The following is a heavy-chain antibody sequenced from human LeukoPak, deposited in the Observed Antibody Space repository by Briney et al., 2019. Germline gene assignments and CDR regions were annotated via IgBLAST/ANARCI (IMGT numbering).Heavy chain of an antibody. J-gene: IGHJ4*02. CDR1: GFTFSSCA. V-gene: IGHV3-23*01. Sequence: PGGSLRLSCAASGFTFSSCAMSWVRQAPGKGLEWVSVISGSGGSTYYADSVKGRFTITRDHSKNTLYLQMNSLRAEDTAVYYCARGGALGFCSGGACYSTFDYWGQGTQVTVSS. CDR3: ARGGALGFCSGGACYSTFDY. D-gene: IGHD2-15*01. CDR2: ISGSGGST.